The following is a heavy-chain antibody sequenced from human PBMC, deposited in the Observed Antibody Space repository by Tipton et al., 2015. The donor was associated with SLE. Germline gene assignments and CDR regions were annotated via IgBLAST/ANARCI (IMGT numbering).Heavy chain of an antibody. CDR1: GGSFSGNY. V-gene: IGHV4-34*01. J-gene: IGHJ4*02. D-gene: IGHD3-3*01. CDR2: INHRGGT. Sequence: LRLSCAVFGGSFSGNYWIWIRQTPGKGLEWIGEINHRGGTNLNPSLESRVTISVDTSKNQFSLKLSSVTAADTAAYYCARRLRGSYYFDFWGQGSLVTVSS. CDR3: ARRLRGSYYFDF.